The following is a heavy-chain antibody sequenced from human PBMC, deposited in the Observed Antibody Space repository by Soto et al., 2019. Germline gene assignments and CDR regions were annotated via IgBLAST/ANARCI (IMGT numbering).Heavy chain of an antibody. CDR2: INGSSTTL. J-gene: IGHJ5*02. CDR1: GFDFGIYS. Sequence: EVQLVESGGDLVQRGGSLRLSCAASGFDFGIYSMNWVRQAPGKGLEWISYINGSSTTLYYADSVRGRFIISRDNAENSLYLQMNSLTDEDTAVYFCARGDRFRCNGGHCFSDALFLSWGQGTLVTVSP. V-gene: IGHV3-48*02. CDR3: ARGDRFRCNGGHCFSDALFLS. D-gene: IGHD2-21*02.